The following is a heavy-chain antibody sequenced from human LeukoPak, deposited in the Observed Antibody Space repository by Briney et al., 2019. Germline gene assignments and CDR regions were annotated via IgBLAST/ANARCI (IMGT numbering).Heavy chain of an antibody. Sequence: GGSLRLSCAASGFTFSSYAMHWVRQAPGKGLEWVAVISYDGSNKYYADSVKGRFTISRDNSKNTLYLQMNSLRAEDTAVYSCARDRQQQLVSYYFDYWGQGTLVTVSS. CDR3: ARDRQQQLVSYYFDY. D-gene: IGHD6-13*01. J-gene: IGHJ4*02. V-gene: IGHV3-30*04. CDR2: ISYDGSNK. CDR1: GFTFSSYA.